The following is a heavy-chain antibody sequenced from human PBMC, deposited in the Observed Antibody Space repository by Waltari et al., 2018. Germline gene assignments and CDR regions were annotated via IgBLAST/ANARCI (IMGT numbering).Heavy chain of an antibody. J-gene: IGHJ4*02. D-gene: IGHD6-19*01. Sequence: EVQLVESGGGLVQPGGSLRLSCAASGFTFSSYEMNWVRQAPGKGLEWVSSISSSSSYIYYADSVKGRFTISRDNAKNSLYLQMNSLRAEDTAMYYCASSYGSGNFDYWGQGTLVTVSS. CDR3: ASSYGSGNFDY. CDR1: GFTFSSYE. V-gene: IGHV3-21*04. CDR2: ISSSSSYI.